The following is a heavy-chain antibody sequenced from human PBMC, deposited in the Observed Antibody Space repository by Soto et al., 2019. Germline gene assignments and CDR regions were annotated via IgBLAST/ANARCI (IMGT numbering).Heavy chain of an antibody. D-gene: IGHD3-3*01. V-gene: IGHV1-18*01. CDR3: VRRMFYDFWGLYYYFDY. Sequence: VASVKVSCKASGYVFTSYGISWVRQAPGQGLEWMGWIRPYNGDTKYSQKFEGRVTMTSDTSTTTAYMELRSLRSDDTAVYYCVRRMFYDFWGLYYYFDYWGQGALVTVSS. CDR1: GYVFTSYG. J-gene: IGHJ4*02. CDR2: IRPYNGDT.